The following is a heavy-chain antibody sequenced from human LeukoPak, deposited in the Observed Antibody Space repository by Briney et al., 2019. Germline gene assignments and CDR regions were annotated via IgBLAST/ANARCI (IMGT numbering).Heavy chain of an antibody. Sequence: PGGSLRLSCAAYGFTLKNFVMHWVRQAPGKGLVWVSRVNDDGRSTHYADYVKGRFTVSRDNAKNSLYLQLNSLRVEDTAVYYCAREGEMATAEYFQHWGQGTLVTVSS. CDR3: AREGEMATAEYFQH. J-gene: IGHJ1*01. CDR1: GFTLKNFV. V-gene: IGHV3-74*01. D-gene: IGHD5-24*01. CDR2: VNDDGRST.